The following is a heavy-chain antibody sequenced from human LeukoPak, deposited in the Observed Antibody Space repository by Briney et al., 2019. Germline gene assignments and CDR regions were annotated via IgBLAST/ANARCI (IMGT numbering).Heavy chain of an antibody. CDR3: AKDGQGYSSSWYYY. Sequence: GGSLRLSCAASGFTFSSYAMSWVRQAPGKGLEWVSAISGSGGSTYYADSVKGRFTISRDNSKNTLYLQMNSLRAEATAVYYCAKDGQGYSSSWYYYWGQGTLVTVSS. V-gene: IGHV3-23*01. J-gene: IGHJ4*02. CDR1: GFTFSSYA. CDR2: ISGSGGST. D-gene: IGHD6-13*01.